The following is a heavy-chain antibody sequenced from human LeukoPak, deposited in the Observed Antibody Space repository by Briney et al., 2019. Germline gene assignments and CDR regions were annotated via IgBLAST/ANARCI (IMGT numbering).Heavy chain of an antibody. V-gene: IGHV3-53*01. CDR2: IYSGGNT. CDR1: GFXVSINY. Sequence: GGSLRLSCAASGFXVSINYMSWVREAPGKGLEWVSVIYSGGNTYYADSVKGRFTISRDNSKNTVYPQMNSLRAEDTAVYYCARGETSSYDYWGQGTLVTVSS. J-gene: IGHJ4*02. CDR3: ARGETSSYDY. D-gene: IGHD2-2*01.